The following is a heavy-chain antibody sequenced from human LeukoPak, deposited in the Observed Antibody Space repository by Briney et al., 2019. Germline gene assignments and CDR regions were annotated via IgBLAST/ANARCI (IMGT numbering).Heavy chain of an antibody. D-gene: IGHD6-13*01. CDR3: ARKNGSSWLYYYYYMDV. J-gene: IGHJ6*03. Sequence: SVKVSCKASGGTFSSYAISWVRQAPGQGLEWMGGIIPIFGTANYAQKFQGRVTITADESTSTAYMELSSLRAEDTAVYYCARKNGSSWLYYYYYMDVWGKGTTVTVSS. V-gene: IGHV1-69*13. CDR1: GGTFSSYA. CDR2: IIPIFGTA.